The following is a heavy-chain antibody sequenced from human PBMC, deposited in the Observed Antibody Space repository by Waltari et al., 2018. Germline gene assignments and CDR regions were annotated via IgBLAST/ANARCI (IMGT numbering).Heavy chain of an antibody. J-gene: IGHJ3*02. V-gene: IGHV1-2*06. CDR3: ARESDSSGYLNAFDI. CDR2: INPNSGGT. CDR1: GYTFTGYY. Sequence: QVQLVQSGAEVKKPGASVKVSCKASGYTFTGYYMHWVRQAPGQGLEWMGRINPNSGGTNYAQKFQGRVTMTRDTSISTAYMELSRLRSDDTAVYYCARESDSSGYLNAFDIWGQGTMVTVSS. D-gene: IGHD3-22*01.